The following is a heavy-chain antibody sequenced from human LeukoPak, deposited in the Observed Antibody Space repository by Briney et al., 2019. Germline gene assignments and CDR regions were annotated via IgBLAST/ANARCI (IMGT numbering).Heavy chain of an antibody. CDR3: AKDDPTKTSIDY. J-gene: IGHJ4*02. Sequence: GGSLRLSCAASGFTFSSYEMNWVRQAPGKGLEWVSYISSSGSTIYYADSVKGRFTISRDNSKNTPYLQMNSLRAEDTAVYYCAKDDPTKTSIDYWGQGTLVTVSS. D-gene: IGHD5-24*01. CDR2: ISSSGSTI. CDR1: GFTFSSYE. V-gene: IGHV3-48*03.